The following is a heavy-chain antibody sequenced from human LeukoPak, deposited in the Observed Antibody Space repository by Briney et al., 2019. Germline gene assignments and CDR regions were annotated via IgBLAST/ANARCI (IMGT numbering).Heavy chain of an antibody. CDR1: GFTFSTYS. CDR2: ISSSSSYI. J-gene: IGHJ4*02. D-gene: IGHD2-8*01. CDR3: ARDRPYCTNGVCYSDY. Sequence: PGGSLRLSCAASGFTFSTYSMNWVRQAPGKGLEWVSSISSSSSYIYYADSVKGRFTISRDNAKNSLYLQMNSLRAEDTAVYYCARDRPYCTNGVCYSDYWGQGTLVTVSS. V-gene: IGHV3-21*01.